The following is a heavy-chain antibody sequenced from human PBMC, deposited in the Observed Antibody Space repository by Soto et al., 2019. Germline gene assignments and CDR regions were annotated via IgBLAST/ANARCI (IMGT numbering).Heavy chain of an antibody. Sequence: SETLSLTCTVSGGSVSSGSYYWSWIRQPPGKGLECIGYIYFSGSTNYNPSLKSRVTISVDTSKNQFSLKLNSVTAADTAVYYCARARSRLGELEYWGQGTLVTVSS. J-gene: IGHJ4*02. CDR2: IYFSGST. D-gene: IGHD3-16*01. V-gene: IGHV4-61*01. CDR3: ARARSRLGELEY. CDR1: GGSVSSGSYY.